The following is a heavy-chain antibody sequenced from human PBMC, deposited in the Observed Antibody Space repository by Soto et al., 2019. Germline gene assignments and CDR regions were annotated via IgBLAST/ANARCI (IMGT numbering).Heavy chain of an antibody. CDR2: IYYSGST. Sequence: SETLSLTCAVSGGSISSYYWSWIRQPPGKGLEWIGYIYYSGSTNYNPSLKSRVTISVDTSKNQFSLKLTSVTAADTAVYYCAKGRVPAAVSPFVYWGQGTLVTVSS. CDR3: AKGRVPAAVSPFVY. J-gene: IGHJ4*02. CDR1: GGSISSYY. D-gene: IGHD2-2*01. V-gene: IGHV4-59*12.